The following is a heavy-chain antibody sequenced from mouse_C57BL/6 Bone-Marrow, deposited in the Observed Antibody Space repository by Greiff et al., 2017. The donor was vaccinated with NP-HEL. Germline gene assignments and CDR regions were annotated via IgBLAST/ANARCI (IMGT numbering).Heavy chain of an antibody. D-gene: IGHD2-3*01. Sequence: EVKVEESGEGLVKPGGSLKLSCAASGFTFSSYAMSWVRQTPEKRLEWVAYISSGGDYIYYADTVKGRFTISRDNARNTLYLQMSSLKSEDTAMYYCTREGYWRGWYFDVWGTGTTVTVSS. CDR1: GFTFSSYA. CDR3: TREGYWRGWYFDV. V-gene: IGHV5-9-1*02. J-gene: IGHJ1*03. CDR2: ISSGGDYI.